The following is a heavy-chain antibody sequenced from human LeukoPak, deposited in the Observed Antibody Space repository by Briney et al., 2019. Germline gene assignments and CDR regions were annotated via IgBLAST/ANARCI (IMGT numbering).Heavy chain of an antibody. J-gene: IGHJ6*02. CDR2: ISAYNGNT. CDR3: ARDGVCSSTSCYHYYYYGMDV. CDR1: GYTFTSYG. V-gene: IGHV1-18*01. Sequence: ASVKASCKASGYTFTSYGISWVRQAPGQGLEWMGWISAYNGNTNYAQKLQGRVTMTTDTSTSTAYMELRSLRSDDTAVYYCARDGVCSSTSCYHYYYYGMDVWGQGTTVTVSS. D-gene: IGHD2-2*01.